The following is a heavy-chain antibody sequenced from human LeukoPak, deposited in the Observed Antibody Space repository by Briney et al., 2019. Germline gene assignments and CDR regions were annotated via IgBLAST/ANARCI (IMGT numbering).Heavy chain of an antibody. J-gene: IGHJ4*02. CDR3: ARHDSFIPY. CDR1: GFTFSDYA. CDR2: ISDSGRST. V-gene: IGHV3-23*01. Sequence: HGGSLRLSCTASGFTFSDYAMSWVRQAPGKGLEWVSGISDSGRSTYYSDSVRGRCTISRDITKNTVYLEVNNLRAEDTAVYFCARHDSFIPYWGQGTLVSVSS. D-gene: IGHD5-18*01.